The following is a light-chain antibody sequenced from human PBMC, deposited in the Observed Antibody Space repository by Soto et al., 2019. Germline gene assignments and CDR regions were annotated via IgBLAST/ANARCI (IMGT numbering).Light chain of an antibody. CDR3: QQYYSTPQT. V-gene: IGKV4-1*01. J-gene: IGKJ1*01. CDR1: QSLLSNSNNKTY. Sequence: DVVMTQSPDSLAVSLGERATINCKSSQSLLSNSNNKTYLAWYRQRPGQPPKLLIYWASARESGVPDRFSGSGSGADFTLTISRLQAEDVAVYYCQQYYSTPQTFDQGTKVEVK. CDR2: WAS.